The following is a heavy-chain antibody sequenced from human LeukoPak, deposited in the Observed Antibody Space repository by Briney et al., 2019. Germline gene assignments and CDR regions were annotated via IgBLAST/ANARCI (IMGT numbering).Heavy chain of an antibody. V-gene: IGHV5-10-1*01. CDR1: GYSFTNYW. D-gene: IGHD5-18*01. CDR3: ARARIGYSYGYHDDY. CDR2: IDPSDSYT. Sequence: GESLKISCKGSGYSFTNYWISWVRQMPGKGLEWMGRIDPSDSYTNYSPSFQGHVTISADKSISTAYLQWSSLKASDTAMYYCARARIGYSYGYHDDYWGQGTLVTVSS. J-gene: IGHJ4*02.